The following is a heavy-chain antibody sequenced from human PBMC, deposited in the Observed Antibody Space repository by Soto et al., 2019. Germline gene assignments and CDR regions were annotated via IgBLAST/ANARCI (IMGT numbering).Heavy chain of an antibody. V-gene: IGHV4-4*02. Sequence: PSETLSLTCTVSGGSISSRNWWSWLRQSPTKGLEWIGEIYQSGSTNYNPSLESRVTIPVDKSKNQFSLELTSLTAADTAVYYCAKDRLWGSSDRGAPDDFEVWGQGTMVTVSS. CDR1: GGSISSRNW. D-gene: IGHD6-6*01. CDR2: IYQSGST. J-gene: IGHJ3*01. CDR3: AKDRLWGSSDRGAPDDFEV.